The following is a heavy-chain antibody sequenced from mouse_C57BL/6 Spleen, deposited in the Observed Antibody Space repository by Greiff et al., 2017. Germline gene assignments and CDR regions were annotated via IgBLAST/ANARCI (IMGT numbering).Heavy chain of an antibody. Sequence: QVQLQQSGPGLVQPSQSLSITCTASGFSLTSYGVHWVRQSPGKGLEWLGVIWSGGSTDSNAAFISRLSIRKDNSKSQVFFKMNSLQAEDTAIYYCARKGGYDGYSWFAYWGQGTLVTVSA. V-gene: IGHV2-2*01. CDR2: IWSGGST. CDR1: GFSLTSYG. J-gene: IGHJ3*01. D-gene: IGHD2-3*01. CDR3: ARKGGYDGYSWFAY.